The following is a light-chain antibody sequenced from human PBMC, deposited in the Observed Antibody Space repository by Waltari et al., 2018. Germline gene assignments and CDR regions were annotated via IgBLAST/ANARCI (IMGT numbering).Light chain of an antibody. J-gene: IGLJ1*01. CDR1: RAAVGGVTY. CDR3: TSYASIGTYV. CDR2: DVS. Sequence: QSALTQPASVSGSPGTSIPISSTGPRAAVGGVTYFTWYQQHPGKAPKVLIYDVSKWPSGVSNRFSGSKSGNTASLTISGLQAEDEADYYCTSYASIGTYVFGTGTKVTVL. V-gene: IGLV2-14*01.